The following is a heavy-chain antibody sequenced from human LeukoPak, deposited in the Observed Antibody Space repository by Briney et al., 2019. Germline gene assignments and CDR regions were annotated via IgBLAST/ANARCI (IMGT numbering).Heavy chain of an antibody. CDR3: AKLDIVVVTGEYYFDY. D-gene: IGHD2-2*03. V-gene: IGHV3-23*01. J-gene: IGHJ4*02. Sequence: PGGSLRLSCAASGFTFSSYAMSWVRQAPGKGLEWVSAISGSGGSTYYADSVKGRFTISGDNSKNTLYLQMNSLRAEDTAVYYCAKLDIVVVTGEYYFDYWGQGTLVTVSS. CDR2: ISGSGGST. CDR1: GFTFSSYA.